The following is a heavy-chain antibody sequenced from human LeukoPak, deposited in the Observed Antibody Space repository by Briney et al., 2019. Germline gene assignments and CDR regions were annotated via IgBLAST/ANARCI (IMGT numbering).Heavy chain of an antibody. D-gene: IGHD4-17*01. V-gene: IGHV3-64D*06. J-gene: IGHJ4*02. CDR1: GFTFSSYA. CDR2: ISSNGGST. Sequence: PGGSLRLSCSASGFTFSSYAMHWVRQAPGKGLEYVADISSNGGSTYYADSVKGRFTISRDNSKNTLYLQMSSLRAEDTAVYYCVKDLSGSTVTTKYFDYWGQGTLVTVSS. CDR3: VKDLSGSTVTTKYFDY.